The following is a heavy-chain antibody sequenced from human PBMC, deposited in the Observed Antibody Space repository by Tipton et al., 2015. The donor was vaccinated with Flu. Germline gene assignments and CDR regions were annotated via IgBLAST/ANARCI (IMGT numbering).Heavy chain of an antibody. CDR3: ARSSTRVESDF. D-gene: IGHD3-3*01. Sequence: TLSLTCNVSGYSISTGDYWGWIRQPPGKGLEWLANVYHTGTTFYKPSLRSRLTISVDTSKNQISLKLTSVSVADTAVYYCARSSTRVESDFWGQGILVTVSS. CDR1: GYSISTGDY. J-gene: IGHJ4*02. V-gene: IGHV4-38-2*02. CDR2: VYHTGTT.